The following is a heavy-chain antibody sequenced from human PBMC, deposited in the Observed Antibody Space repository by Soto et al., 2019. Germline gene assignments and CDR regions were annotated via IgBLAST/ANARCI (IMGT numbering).Heavy chain of an antibody. Sequence: ELQLVESGGGLIQPGGSLRLSCAASGFIFNTYSMNWVRQAPGKGLEWVSYISGSSQTIFYADSVRGRFTISRDNANNSTYLQMVSLRDEDTAVYYCARTLSWRRGPFDSWGQGTLVTVSS. J-gene: IGHJ4*02. V-gene: IGHV3-48*02. D-gene: IGHD2-15*01. CDR2: ISGSSQTI. CDR3: ARTLSWRRGPFDS. CDR1: GFIFNTYS.